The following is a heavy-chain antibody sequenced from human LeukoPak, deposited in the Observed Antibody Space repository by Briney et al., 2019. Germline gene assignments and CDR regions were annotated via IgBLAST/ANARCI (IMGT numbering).Heavy chain of an antibody. J-gene: IGHJ6*03. V-gene: IGHV1-69*05. CDR2: IIPIFGTA. CDR3: ARSPLAVAGYSYYMDV. Sequence: SVKVSCKASGYTFTSYSITWVRQAPGQGLGWMGGIIPIFGTANYAQKFQGRVTITTDESTSTAYMELSSLRSEDTAVYYCARSPLAVAGYSYYMDVWGKGTTVTVSS. CDR1: GYTFTSYS. D-gene: IGHD6-19*01.